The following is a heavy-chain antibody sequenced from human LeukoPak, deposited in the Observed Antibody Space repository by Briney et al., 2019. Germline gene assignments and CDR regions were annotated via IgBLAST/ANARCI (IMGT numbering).Heavy chain of an antibody. V-gene: IGHV1-8*01. CDR2: MNPNSGNT. CDR3: ARGQRRVLGVQYSGYDQEAQYYFDY. D-gene: IGHD5-12*01. J-gene: IGHJ4*02. CDR1: GYTFTSYD. Sequence: ASVKVSCKASGYTFTSYDINWVRQATGQGLEWMGWMNPNSGNTGYAQKFQGRVTMTRNTSISTAYMELSSLRSEDTAVYYCARGQRRVLGVQYSGYDQEAQYYFDYRGQGTLVTVSS.